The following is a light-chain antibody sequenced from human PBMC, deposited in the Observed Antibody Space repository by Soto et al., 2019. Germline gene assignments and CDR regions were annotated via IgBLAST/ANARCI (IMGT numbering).Light chain of an antibody. CDR3: QQYDTYST. CDR2: DAY. J-gene: IGKJ1*01. Sequence: DIQMTQDPSALSESVGDSSPIRFRASQNINSWLAWYHQKPGMAPKLLSSDAYTLESGVPSLFSCSGSGPEFTLTISSLQPDDFATYYCQQYDTYSTFGQGTKVDIK. V-gene: IGKV1-5*01. CDR1: QNINSW.